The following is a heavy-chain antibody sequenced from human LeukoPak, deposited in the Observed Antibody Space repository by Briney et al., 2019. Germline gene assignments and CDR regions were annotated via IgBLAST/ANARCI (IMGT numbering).Heavy chain of an antibody. CDR1: GGSISSYY. CDR2: IYYSGTN. D-gene: IGHD2-15*01. Sequence: SETLSLTCTVSGGSISSYYWSWIRQPPGKGLGCIGYIYYSGTNNDNPSLKSRVTISVDTSKNQFSLKLSSVTAADTAAYYCAGGVVAALDFDYWGQGALVTVSS. J-gene: IGHJ4*02. CDR3: AGGVVAALDFDY. V-gene: IGHV4-59*01.